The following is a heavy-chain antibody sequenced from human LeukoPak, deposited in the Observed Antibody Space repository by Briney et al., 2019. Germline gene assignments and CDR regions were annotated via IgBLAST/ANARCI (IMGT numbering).Heavy chain of an antibody. CDR3: ARRWNDGRLFDY. J-gene: IGHJ4*02. D-gene: IGHD1-1*01. CDR2: ITSDGSST. V-gene: IGHV3-74*01. Sequence: GGSLRLSCAASGFTSSSYWMHWVRQAPGKGLVWVSRITSDGSSTSYADSVKGRFTISRDNAKNTLYLQMNSLRAEDTAVYYCARRWNDGRLFDYWGQGTLVTVSS. CDR1: GFTSSSYW.